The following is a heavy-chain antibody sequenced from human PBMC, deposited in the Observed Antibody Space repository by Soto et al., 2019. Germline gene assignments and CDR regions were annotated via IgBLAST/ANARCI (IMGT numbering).Heavy chain of an antibody. V-gene: IGHV3-30*18. J-gene: IGHJ4*02. CDR1: GFTFSTYG. CDR2: ISYDGSNK. CDR3: AKGDLHYYGSGSYDT. D-gene: IGHD3-10*01. Sequence: QVQLVESGGGVVQPGKSLRLSCAASGFTFSTYGMHWVRQAPGKGLEWVALISYDGSNKYYTDSVKGRFTISRDNSKNTLYLQMNRLRAEDTAVYYCAKGDLHYYGSGSYDTWGQGTLVTVSS.